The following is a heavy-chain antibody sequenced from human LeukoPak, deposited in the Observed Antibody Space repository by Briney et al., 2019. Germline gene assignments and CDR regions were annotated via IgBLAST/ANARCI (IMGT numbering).Heavy chain of an antibody. D-gene: IGHD3-22*01. CDR1: GFTFSSYW. J-gene: IGHJ5*02. V-gene: IGHV3-74*01. CDR2: INSDGSST. Sequence: PGGSLRLSCAASGFTFSSYWMHWVRQAPGKGLVWVSRINSDGSSTSYADSVEGRFTISRDNAKNTLYLQMNSLRAEDTAVYYCARVSGYYYDSSGYNWFDPWGQGTLVTVSS. CDR3: ARVSGYYYDSSGYNWFDP.